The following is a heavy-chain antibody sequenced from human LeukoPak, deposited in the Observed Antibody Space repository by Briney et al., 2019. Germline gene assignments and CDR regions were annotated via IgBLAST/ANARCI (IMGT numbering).Heavy chain of an antibody. D-gene: IGHD3-9*01. CDR1: GYTFTSYA. Sequence: ASVKVSCKASGYTFTSYAMNWVRQAPGQGLEWMGWINTNTGNPTYAQGFTGRFVFSLDTSVSTAYLQISSLKAEDTAVYYCARDQGLLRYFDWLDRRMDVWGQGTTVTVSS. CDR3: ARDQGLLRYFDWLDRRMDV. CDR2: INTNTGNP. V-gene: IGHV7-4-1*02. J-gene: IGHJ6*02.